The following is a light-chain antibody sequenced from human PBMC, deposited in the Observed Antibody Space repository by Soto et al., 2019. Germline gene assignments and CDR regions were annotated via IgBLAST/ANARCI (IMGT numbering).Light chain of an antibody. CDR3: PQSYNPPET. CDR2: AAS. J-gene: IGKJ1*01. CDR1: QSAGTY. Sequence: RPSLSETKRDRVIITCVVSQSAGTYLNWYQQKPVKAPKLLIYAASYLESGVPSRFSGSGSGTDFTLTISSLQPEDFATYYCPQSYNPPETFALGSLV. V-gene: IGKV1-39*01.